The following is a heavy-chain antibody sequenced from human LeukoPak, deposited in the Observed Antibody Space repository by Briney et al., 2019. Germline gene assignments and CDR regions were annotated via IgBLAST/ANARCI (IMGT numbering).Heavy chain of an antibody. CDR2: IYYSGST. CDR1: GGSISSGGYY. D-gene: IGHD6-19*01. CDR3: ARSALKKNIAVAGTYYFDY. Sequence: SETLSLTCTVSGGSISSGGYYWSWIRQHPGKGLEWIGYIYYSGSTYYNPSLKSRVTISVDTSKNQFSLKLSPVTAADTAVYYCARSALKKNIAVAGTYYFDYWGQGTLVTVSS. J-gene: IGHJ4*02. V-gene: IGHV4-31*03.